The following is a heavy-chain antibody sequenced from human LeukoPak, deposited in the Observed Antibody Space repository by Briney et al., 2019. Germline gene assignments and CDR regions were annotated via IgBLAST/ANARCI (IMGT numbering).Heavy chain of an antibody. D-gene: IGHD6-19*01. J-gene: IGHJ4*02. CDR3: ARSYSSGWNDY. Sequence: ASVKVSCKASGYTFTSYYMHWVRQAPGQGLEWMGIINPSGGSTSYAQKLQGRVTMTTDTSTSTAYVELRSLRSDDTAVYYCARSYSSGWNDYWGQGTLVTVSS. V-gene: IGHV1-46*01. CDR1: GYTFTSYY. CDR2: INPSGGST.